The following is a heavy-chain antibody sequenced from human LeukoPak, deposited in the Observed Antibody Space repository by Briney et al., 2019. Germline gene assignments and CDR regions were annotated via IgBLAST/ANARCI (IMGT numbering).Heavy chain of an antibody. Sequence: ASVNVSCKASGYTFTTYGISWVRQAPGQGLEWMGWISAYNGNTKYAQKLQGRVTMTTDTSTSTAYMELRSLRSDDTAVYYCARDLGYYGSGSSPSDYWGQGTLVTVSS. CDR3: ARDLGYYGSGSSPSDY. CDR1: GYTFTTYG. J-gene: IGHJ4*02. V-gene: IGHV1-18*01. D-gene: IGHD3-10*01. CDR2: ISAYNGNT.